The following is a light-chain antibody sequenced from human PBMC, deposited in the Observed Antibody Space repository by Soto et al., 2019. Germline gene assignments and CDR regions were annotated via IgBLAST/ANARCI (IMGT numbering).Light chain of an antibody. V-gene: IGKV3-11*01. J-gene: IGKJ4*01. Sequence: ELVLTQSPATLSLSPGERATLSCRASQSVSNYLAWYQKKPGQAPRLLIYEASNRATGIPARFSGSGSGTVFTLTISSLEPEDFAVYYCQQRSNWPPLTFGGGTKVEIK. CDR1: QSVSNY. CDR2: EAS. CDR3: QQRSNWPPLT.